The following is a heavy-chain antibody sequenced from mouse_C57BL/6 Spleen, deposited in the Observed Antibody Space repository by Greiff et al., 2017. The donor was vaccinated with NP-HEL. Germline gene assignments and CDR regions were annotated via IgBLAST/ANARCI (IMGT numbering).Heavy chain of an antibody. Sequence: VQLQQSGAELVRPGSSVKLSCKASGYTFTSYWMHWVKQRPIQGLEWIGNIDPSDSETHYNQKFKDKATLTVDKSSSTAYMQLSSLTSEDSAVYYCARQTAQARYYFDYWGQGTTLTVSS. J-gene: IGHJ2*01. CDR3: ARQTAQARYYFDY. CDR1: GYTFTSYW. D-gene: IGHD3-2*02. CDR2: IDPSDSET. V-gene: IGHV1-52*01.